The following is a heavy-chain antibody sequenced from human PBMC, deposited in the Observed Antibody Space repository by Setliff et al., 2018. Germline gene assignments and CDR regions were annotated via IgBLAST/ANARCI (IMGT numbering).Heavy chain of an antibody. J-gene: IGHJ4*02. CDR3: ARSAYYYGSGSYFDY. D-gene: IGHD3-10*01. CDR1: GYIFTSYW. CDR2: IYPGDSDT. Sequence: PGESLKISCKASGYIFTSYWIGWVRQMPGKGLEWMGIIYPGDSDTRYSPSFQGQVTISADKSISTAYLQWSSLKASDTAMYYCARSAYYYGSGSYFDYWGQGTLVTVSS. V-gene: IGHV5-51*01.